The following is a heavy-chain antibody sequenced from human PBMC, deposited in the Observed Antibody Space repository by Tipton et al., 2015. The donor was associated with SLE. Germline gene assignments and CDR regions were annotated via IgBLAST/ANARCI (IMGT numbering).Heavy chain of an antibody. CDR1: GFTLSNYD. D-gene: IGHD3-16*01. J-gene: IGHJ6*02. CDR3: AKSPSTLLGDV. CDR2: IRYDGSKK. V-gene: IGHV3-30*02. Sequence: SLRLSCAASGFTLSNYDMHWVRQAPGKGLEWVAFIRYDGSKKEYADSVKGRLTISRDNSKNTVYLQMNSLRGEDTAVYYCAKSPSTLLGDVWGQGTTVTVSS.